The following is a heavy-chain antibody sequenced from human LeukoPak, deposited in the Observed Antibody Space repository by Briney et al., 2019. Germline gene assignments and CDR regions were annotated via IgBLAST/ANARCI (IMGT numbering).Heavy chain of an antibody. Sequence: QAGGSLRLSCAASGFIFNTYVMHWVRQAPGKGLEWVAFIRHDGSNKYYADSVKGRFTISRDNSKNTLYLQMNSLRAEDTAVYYCAKDRYYGSGRFYYYMDVWGKGTTVTISS. D-gene: IGHD3-10*01. CDR2: IRHDGSNK. CDR1: GFIFNTYV. J-gene: IGHJ6*03. V-gene: IGHV3-30*02. CDR3: AKDRYYGSGRFYYYMDV.